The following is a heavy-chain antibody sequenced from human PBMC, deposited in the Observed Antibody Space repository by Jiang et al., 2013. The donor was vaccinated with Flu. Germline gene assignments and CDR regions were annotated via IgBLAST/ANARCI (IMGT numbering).Heavy chain of an antibody. CDR2: ISSSSSYI. J-gene: IGHJ3*02. CDR1: GFTFSDYY. CDR3: ARDYYDSSGYYYPNDAFDI. V-gene: IGHV3-21*01. D-gene: IGHD3-22*01. Sequence: GGSLRLSCAASGFTFSDYYMNWVRQAPGKGLEWVSSISSSSSYIYYADSVKGRFTISRDNAKNSLYLQLNSLRAEDTAVYYCARDYYDSSGYYYPNDAFDIWGQGTMVTVSS.